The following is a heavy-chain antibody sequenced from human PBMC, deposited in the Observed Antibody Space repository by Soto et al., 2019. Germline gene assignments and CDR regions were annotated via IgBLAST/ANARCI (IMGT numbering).Heavy chain of an antibody. CDR3: ASQHYYDSSGYYVVY. D-gene: IGHD3-22*01. J-gene: IGHJ4*02. CDR2: IYHSGST. Sequence: PSETLSLTCTVSGDYISSYSWSWIRQPPGKGLEWIGYIYHSGSTYYNPSLKSRVTISVDTSKNQFSLKLSSVTAADTAVYYCASQHYYDSSGYYVVYWGQGTLVTVSS. V-gene: IGHV4-59*04. CDR1: GDYISSYS.